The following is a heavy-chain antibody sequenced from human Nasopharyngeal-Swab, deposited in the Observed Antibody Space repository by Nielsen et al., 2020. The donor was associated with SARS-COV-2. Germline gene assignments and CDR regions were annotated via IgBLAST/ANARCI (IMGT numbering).Heavy chain of an antibody. D-gene: IGHD3-10*01. Sequence: GESLKISCAASGFTFSDYYMSWIRQAPGKGLEWVSSISSSSSYIYYADSVKGRFTISRDNAKNSLYLQMNSLRAEDTAVYYCARDREFGELWGYWGQGTLVTVSS. CDR1: GFTFSDYY. J-gene: IGHJ4*02. CDR3: ARDREFGELWGY. CDR2: ISSSSSYI. V-gene: IGHV3-11*06.